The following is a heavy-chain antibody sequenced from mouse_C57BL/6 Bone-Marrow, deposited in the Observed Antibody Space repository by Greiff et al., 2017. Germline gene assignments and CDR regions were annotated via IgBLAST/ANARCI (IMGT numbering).Heavy chain of an antibody. Sequence: EVKLQESGPELVKPGASVKISCKASGYSFTDYNMNWVKQSNGKSLEWLGVINPNYGTTSYNQKFKGKATFTVDQSSSTDYMQLNSLTSEDAAVYYCARGSYGPWFAYWGKGTLVTVSA. CDR1: GYSFTDYN. V-gene: IGHV1-39*01. CDR2: INPNYGTT. D-gene: IGHD1-2*01. CDR3: ARGSYGPWFAY. J-gene: IGHJ3*01.